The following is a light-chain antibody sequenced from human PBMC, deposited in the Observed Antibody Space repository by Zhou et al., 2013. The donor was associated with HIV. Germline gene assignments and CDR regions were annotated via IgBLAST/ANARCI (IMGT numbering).Light chain of an antibody. Sequence: EIXLTQSPGTLSLSPGERATLSCRASQSVSSSYLAWYQQKPGQAPRLLIYGASSRATGIPDRFSGSGSGTDFTLTISRLEPEDFAVYYCQQYGSSPLTFGGGTKVEDQT. V-gene: IGKV3-20*01. J-gene: IGKJ4*01. CDR2: GAS. CDR1: QSVSSSY. CDR3: QQYGSSPLT.